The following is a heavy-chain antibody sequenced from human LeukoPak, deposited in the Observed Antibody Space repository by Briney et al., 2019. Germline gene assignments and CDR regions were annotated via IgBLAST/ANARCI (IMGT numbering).Heavy chain of an antibody. Sequence: PSETLSLTCTVSGGSISSDYWSWIRQPPGKGLEWIGYIYYSGSTNYNPSLKSRVTISVDTSKNQFSLKLSSVTAADTAVYYCATYSSSWYGWEFDYWGQGTLVTVSS. CDR2: IYYSGST. V-gene: IGHV4-59*01. CDR1: GGSISSDY. J-gene: IGHJ4*02. D-gene: IGHD6-13*01. CDR3: ATYSSSWYGWEFDY.